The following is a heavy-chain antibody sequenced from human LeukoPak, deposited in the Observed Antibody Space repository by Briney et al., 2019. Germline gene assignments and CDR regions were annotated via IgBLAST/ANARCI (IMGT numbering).Heavy chain of an antibody. V-gene: IGHV3-9*01. CDR3: VKDISVAAAEGGDFDY. D-gene: IGHD6-13*01. CDR1: GFTFDDYA. Sequence: GGSLRLSCAASGFTFDDYAVHWVRQVPGKGLEWVSSISWNSGSINYADSVKGRFTISRDNARNSLYLQMNSLRAEDTALYYCVKDISVAAAEGGDFDYWGQGTLVTVSS. J-gene: IGHJ4*02. CDR2: ISWNSGSI.